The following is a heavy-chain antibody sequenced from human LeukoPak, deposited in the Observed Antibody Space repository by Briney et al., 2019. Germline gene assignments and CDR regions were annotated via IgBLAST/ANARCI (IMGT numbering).Heavy chain of an antibody. V-gene: IGHV4-59*08. CDR2: IYFSGGNT. CDR1: GGSISNYY. D-gene: IGHD1-14*01. J-gene: IGHJ3*02. CDR3: ARQPSGTAAFDI. Sequence: SETLSLTCAVSGGSISNYYWSWIRQPPGKELEWIGYIYFSGGNTNYNPSFKSRVTIPVDTSKNQFFLRLNSVTAADTAVYYCARQPSGTAAFDIWGQGTVVTVSS.